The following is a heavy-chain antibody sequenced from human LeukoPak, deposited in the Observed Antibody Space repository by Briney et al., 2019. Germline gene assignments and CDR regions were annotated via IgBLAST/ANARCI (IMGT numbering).Heavy chain of an antibody. D-gene: IGHD2-15*01. CDR2: INPNSGGT. J-gene: IGHJ6*02. CDR1: GYTFTGYY. CDR3: ARGSVSCSGGSCYYYYGMDV. V-gene: IGHV1-2*02. Sequence: ASVKVSCKASGYTFTGYYMHWVGQAPGQGREWMGWINPNSGGTNYAQKFQGRVTMTRDTSISTAYMELSRLRSDDTAVYYCARGSVSCSGGSCYYYYGMDVWGQGTTVTVSS.